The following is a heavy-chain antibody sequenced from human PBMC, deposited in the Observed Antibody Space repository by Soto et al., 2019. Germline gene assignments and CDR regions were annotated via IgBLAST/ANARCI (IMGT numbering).Heavy chain of an antibody. D-gene: IGHD6-19*01. V-gene: IGHV3-33*01. Sequence: SVRLSCAASGFTFSSYGMHWVRQAPGKGLEWVAVIWYDGSNKYYADSVKGRFTISRDNSKNTLYLQMNSLRAEDTAVYYCARGIAVAGTSFDAFDIWGQGTMVTVSS. CDR1: GFTFSSYG. CDR3: ARGIAVAGTSFDAFDI. J-gene: IGHJ3*02. CDR2: IWYDGSNK.